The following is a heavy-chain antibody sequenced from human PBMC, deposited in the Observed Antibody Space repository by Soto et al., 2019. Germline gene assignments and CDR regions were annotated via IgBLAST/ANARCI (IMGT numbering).Heavy chain of an antibody. CDR2: ISGYNGNT. V-gene: IGHV1-18*01. CDR3: AREGQALYYYYGMDV. CDR1: GYTFTNYG. Sequence: QVQVVQSGDEVKKPGASVKVSCKASGYTFTNYGFSWVRQAPGQGLEWMGWISGYNGNTKYAEKFQGRVTMTTDTSTSTAHRERRSLRSDDTAVYYCAREGQALYYYYGMDVWGQGTAVTVSS. J-gene: IGHJ6*02.